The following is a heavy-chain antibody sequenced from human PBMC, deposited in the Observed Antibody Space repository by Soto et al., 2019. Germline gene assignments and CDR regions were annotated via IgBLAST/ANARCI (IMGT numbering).Heavy chain of an antibody. CDR2: IYHSGST. CDR1: GGSISSGGYS. V-gene: IGHV4-30-2*01. D-gene: IGHD3-16*01. Sequence: QLQLQESGSGLVKPSQTLSLTCAVSGGSISSGGYSWSWIRQPPGKGLEWIGYIYHSGSTYYNPSVKSRVTLSVDRSKHQFSLKPSSVTAAGTAVHYCARGGGYTFDYWGQGTLVTVSS. CDR3: ARGGGYTFDY. J-gene: IGHJ4*02.